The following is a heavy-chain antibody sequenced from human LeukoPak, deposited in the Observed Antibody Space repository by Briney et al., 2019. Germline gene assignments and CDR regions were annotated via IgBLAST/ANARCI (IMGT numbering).Heavy chain of an antibody. CDR2: ITSGGGST. D-gene: IGHD1-1*01. Sequence: GALRLSCAASGFTFSSYGISWVRQAPGKGLQWVSTITSGGGSTYYADSVKGRFTISRDNSKSTLYLQMNSLRAEDTALYYCARGTSDARYYFDYWGQGILVTVSS. V-gene: IGHV3-23*01. J-gene: IGHJ4*02. CDR3: ARGTSDARYYFDY. CDR1: GFTFSSYG.